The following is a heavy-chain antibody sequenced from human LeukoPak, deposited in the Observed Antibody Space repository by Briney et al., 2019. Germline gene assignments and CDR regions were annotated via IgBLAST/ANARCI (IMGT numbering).Heavy chain of an antibody. Sequence: GESLKISCKGSGYRFTTYWIGWVRQMPGEGLEWMGIIYPGDSGTRYSPSFQGQVTISADKSISTAYLQWSSLKASDSAMYYCARIPSGVAVPAAISGWFDPWGQGTLVTVSS. CDR3: ARIPSGVAVPAAISGWFDP. CDR2: IYPGDSGT. CDR1: GYRFTTYW. D-gene: IGHD2-2*02. V-gene: IGHV5-51*01. J-gene: IGHJ5*02.